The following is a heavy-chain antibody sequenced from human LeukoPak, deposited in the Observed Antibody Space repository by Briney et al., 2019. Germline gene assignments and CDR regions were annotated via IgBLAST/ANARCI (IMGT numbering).Heavy chain of an antibody. V-gene: IGHV4-59*08. CDR3: ARTRENCSSTSCYRGYFDY. Sequence: SETLSLTCTVSGGSISSYYWSWIRQPPGKGLEWIGYIYYSESTNYNPSLKSRVTISVDTSKNQFSLKLSSVTAADTAVYYCARTRENCSSTSCYRGYFDYWGQGTLVTVFS. J-gene: IGHJ4*02. CDR2: IYYSEST. CDR1: GGSISSYY. D-gene: IGHD2-2*01.